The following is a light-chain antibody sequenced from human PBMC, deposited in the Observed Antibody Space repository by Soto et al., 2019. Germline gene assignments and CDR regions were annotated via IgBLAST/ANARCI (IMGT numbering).Light chain of an antibody. V-gene: IGKV3-11*01. Sequence: EIVLTQSPATLSLSPGERATLSCRASHDVSNNLAWYQQRPGQAPRLLIYDASNRATGIPARFSGSGSGTDFTLTISSLEPEDFAVYYCQQRNNWPPGTFGPGTKVDFK. CDR2: DAS. CDR1: HDVSNN. CDR3: QQRNNWPPGT. J-gene: IGKJ3*01.